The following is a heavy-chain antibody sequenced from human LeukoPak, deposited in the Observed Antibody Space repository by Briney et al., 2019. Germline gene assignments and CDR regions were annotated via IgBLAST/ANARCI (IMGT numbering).Heavy chain of an antibody. Sequence: SEILSLTCAVYGGSFSGYYWSWIRQPPGKGLEWIGEINHSGSTNYNPSLKSRVTISVDTSKNQFSLKLSSVTAADTAVYYCARGYSSSWFDPWGQGTLVTVSS. CDR2: INHSGST. V-gene: IGHV4-34*01. CDR3: ARGYSSSWFDP. CDR1: GGSFSGYY. J-gene: IGHJ5*02. D-gene: IGHD6-13*01.